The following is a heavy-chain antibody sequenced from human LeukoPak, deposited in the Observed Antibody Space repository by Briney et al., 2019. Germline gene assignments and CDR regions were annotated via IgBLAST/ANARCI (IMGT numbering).Heavy chain of an antibody. J-gene: IGHJ2*01. CDR2: ISYDGSNK. D-gene: IGHD3-16*01. CDR1: GFTFNTYW. V-gene: IGHV3-30-3*01. Sequence: GGSLRLSCVASGFTFNTYWMSWVRQAPGKGLEWVAVISYDGSNKYYADSVKGRFTISRDNSKNTLYLQMNSLRAEDTAVYYCASLGYFDLWGRGTLVTVSS. CDR3: ASLGYFDL.